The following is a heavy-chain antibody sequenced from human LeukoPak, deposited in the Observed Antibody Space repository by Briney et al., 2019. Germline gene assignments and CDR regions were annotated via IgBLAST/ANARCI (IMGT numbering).Heavy chain of an antibody. CDR2: ISTGSNTV. Sequence: GGSLRLSCAASGFTFSDSEMNWVRQAPGKGLEWVSYISTGSNTVYYADSVKGRFTISRDNAKNSLYLQVNSLRAEDTAVYYCARSARGYSRDYWGQGTLVTVSS. D-gene: IGHD2-21*01. CDR3: ARSARGYSRDY. J-gene: IGHJ4*02. CDR1: GFTFSDSE. V-gene: IGHV3-48*03.